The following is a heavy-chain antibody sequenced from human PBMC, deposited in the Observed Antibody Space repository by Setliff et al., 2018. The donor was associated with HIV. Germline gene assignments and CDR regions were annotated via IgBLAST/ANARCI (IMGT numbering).Heavy chain of an antibody. V-gene: IGHV7-4-1*02. J-gene: IGHJ3*02. Sequence: GASVKVSCKVSGYNFNNYALYWVRQAPGQGFEWMGWINTNTGNPTYAQGFARRFVFSLDTSVRTTYLQITGLKTEDTAFYYCVRGGDRMQIWSRFPFDMWGQGTKVTVSS. CDR2: INTNTGNP. D-gene: IGHD3-16*01. CDR1: GYNFNNYA. CDR3: VRGGDRMQIWSRFPFDM.